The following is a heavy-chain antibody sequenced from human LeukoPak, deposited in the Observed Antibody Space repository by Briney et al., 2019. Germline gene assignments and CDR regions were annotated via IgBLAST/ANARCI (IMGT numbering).Heavy chain of an antibody. CDR1: GFTFSSYS. J-gene: IGHJ5*02. V-gene: IGHV3-21*01. D-gene: IGHD2-2*01. CDR2: ISSSSSYI. Sequence: PGGSLRLSCAASGFTFSSYSMNWVRQAPGKGLEWVSSISSSSSYIYYADSVKGRFTISRDNAKNSLYLQMNSLRAEDTAVYYCARASPLQVVVPEFDPWGQGTLVTVSS. CDR3: ARASPLQVVVPEFDP.